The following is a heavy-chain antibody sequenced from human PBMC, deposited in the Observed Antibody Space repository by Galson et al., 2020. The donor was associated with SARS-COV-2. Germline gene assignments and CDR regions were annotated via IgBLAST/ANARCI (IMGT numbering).Heavy chain of an antibody. CDR2: ISYDGSNK. Sequence: CAASGFTFSSYAMHWVRQAPGKGLEWVAVISYDGSNKYYADSVKGRFTISRDNSKNTLYLQMHSLRAEDTAVYYCARDTAGHGMDVWGQGTTVTVSS. D-gene: IGHD5-18*01. V-gene: IGHV3-30-3*01. J-gene: IGHJ6*02. CDR1: GFTFSSYA. CDR3: ARDTAGHGMDV.